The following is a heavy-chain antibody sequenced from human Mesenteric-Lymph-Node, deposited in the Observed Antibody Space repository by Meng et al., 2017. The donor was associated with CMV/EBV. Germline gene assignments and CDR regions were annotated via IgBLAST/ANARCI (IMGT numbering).Heavy chain of an antibody. CDR1: GFAFSNYW. J-gene: IGHJ4*02. Sequence: GGSLRLSCAASGFAFSNYWMDWVRQAPGKGLEWVANINQDGGEKYYVDSVEGRFTISRDNAKNSLYLQMNSLRAEDTAVYYCSRSLDYWGQGTLVTVSS. V-gene: IGHV3-7*01. CDR3: SRSLDY. CDR2: INQDGGEK.